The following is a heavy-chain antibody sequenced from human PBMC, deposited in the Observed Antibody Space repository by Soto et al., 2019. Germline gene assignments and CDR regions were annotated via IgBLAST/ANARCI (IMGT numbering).Heavy chain of an antibody. V-gene: IGHV3-72*01. CDR1: GFTFSAHY. CDR2: IKNKANSYTT. CDR3: ARVSLVGPSGGRYFDY. J-gene: IGHJ4*02. D-gene: IGHD1-26*01. Sequence: EVQLVESGGGLVQPGGSLRLSCAASGFTFSAHYMDWVRQAPGKGLEWVGRIKNKANSYTTEYAASVEGRFTISREDSQNSLYLQMNNLKTEDTAVYYCARVSLVGPSGGRYFDYWGQGSQVAVSS.